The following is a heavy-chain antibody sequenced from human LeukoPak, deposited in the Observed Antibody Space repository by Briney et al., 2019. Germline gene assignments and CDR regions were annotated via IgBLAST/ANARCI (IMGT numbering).Heavy chain of an antibody. J-gene: IGHJ4*02. CDR1: GFTFSTYA. CDR3: AKHLSSSSRYYYDS. CDR2: IIGSGDST. D-gene: IGHD6-13*01. V-gene: IGHV3-23*01. Sequence: GGSLRLSCAASGFTFSTYAMSWVRQAPGKGLDWVSTIIGSGDSTYYADSVKGRFTISRDNSKNTLYLQVNSLRAEDTAFYYCAKHLSSSSRYYYDSWGQGTLVTVSS.